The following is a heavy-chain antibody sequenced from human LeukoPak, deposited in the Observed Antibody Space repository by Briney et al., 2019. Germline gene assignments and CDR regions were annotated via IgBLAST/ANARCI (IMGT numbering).Heavy chain of an antibody. CDR2: VYYSGTS. V-gene: IGHV4-39*01. CDR1: GGSISSSSYY. CDR3: ARPYGSGSYYYYNMDV. D-gene: IGHD3-10*01. Sequence: SETLSLTCSVSGGSISSSSYYWGWICQPPGKGLEWIGTVYYSGTSYYNPSLKSRVSMSVDTSKNQFFLKLSSVTAADTATYYCARPYGSGSYYYYNMDVWGKGTTVTVSS. J-gene: IGHJ6*03.